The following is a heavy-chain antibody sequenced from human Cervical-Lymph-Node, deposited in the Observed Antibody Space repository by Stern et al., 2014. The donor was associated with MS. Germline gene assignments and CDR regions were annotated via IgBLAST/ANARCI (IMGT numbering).Heavy chain of an antibody. V-gene: IGHV1-58*01. Sequence: QLMQSGPEVKKPGTSVKVSCKASGFTFTSSAVQWVRQARGQLLGWVGWLVVGSGNTNYAQKFQERVTITRDMSTSTAYMELSSLRSEDTAVYYCAARANYYDSPGDWFDPWGQGTLVTVSS. CDR1: GFTFTSSA. D-gene: IGHD3-22*01. J-gene: IGHJ5*02. CDR3: AARANYYDSPGDWFDP. CDR2: LVVGSGNT.